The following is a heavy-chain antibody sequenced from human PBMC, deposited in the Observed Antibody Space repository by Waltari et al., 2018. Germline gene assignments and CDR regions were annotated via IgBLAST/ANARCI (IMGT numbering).Heavy chain of an antibody. J-gene: IGHJ4*02. D-gene: IGHD3-3*01. CDR3: ARGTYYDFWSGYYLFDY. CDR1: GGSISSYY. V-gene: IGHV4-59*01. CDR2: IYYSGGT. Sequence: QVQLQESGPGLVKPSETLSLTCPVSGGSISSYYWSWIRQPPGKGLEWIGYIYYSGGTNYNPSLKSRVTISVDTSKNQFSLKLSSVTAADTAVYYCARGTYYDFWSGYYLFDYWGQGTLVTVSS.